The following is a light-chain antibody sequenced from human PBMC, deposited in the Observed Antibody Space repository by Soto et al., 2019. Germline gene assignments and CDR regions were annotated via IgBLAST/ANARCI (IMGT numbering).Light chain of an antibody. J-gene: IGKJ5*01. CDR3: QQSYSTTHT. CDR2: DVS. Sequence: DVQMTQSPSTLSASVGDRVTITCRASQSINNLLAWYQKKPGKAPKFLIYDVSTLESGVPSRLRGSGYGTEFTLTISSMQPEDFATYYCQQSYSTTHTFGQGTRLEI. V-gene: IGKV1-5*01. CDR1: QSINNL.